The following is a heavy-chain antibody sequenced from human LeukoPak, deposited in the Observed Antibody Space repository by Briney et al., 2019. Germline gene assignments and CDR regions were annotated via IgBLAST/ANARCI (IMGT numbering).Heavy chain of an antibody. Sequence: PSETLSLTCAVYGGSFSGYYWSWIRQPPGKGLEWIGEINHSGSTNYNPSLRSGVTISVNTSKNQFSLMLSSGTAADTAVCYCARGRIRSIAARQYYYMDVWGKGTTVTVSS. V-gene: IGHV4-34*01. D-gene: IGHD6-6*01. CDR3: ARGRIRSIAARQYYYMDV. CDR2: INHSGST. J-gene: IGHJ6*03. CDR1: GGSFSGYY.